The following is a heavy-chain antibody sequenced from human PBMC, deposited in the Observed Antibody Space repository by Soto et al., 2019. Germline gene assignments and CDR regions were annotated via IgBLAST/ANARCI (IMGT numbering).Heavy chain of an antibody. CDR3: ARDSRYFDWLSPLYYFDY. CDR1: GFTFSSYS. J-gene: IGHJ4*02. Sequence: GSLRLSCAASGFTFSSYSMNWVRQAPGKGLEWVSSISSSSSYIYYADSVKGRFTISRDNAKNSLYLQMNSLRAEDTAVYYCARDSRYFDWLSPLYYFDYWGQGTLVTVSS. V-gene: IGHV3-21*01. CDR2: ISSSSSYI. D-gene: IGHD3-9*01.